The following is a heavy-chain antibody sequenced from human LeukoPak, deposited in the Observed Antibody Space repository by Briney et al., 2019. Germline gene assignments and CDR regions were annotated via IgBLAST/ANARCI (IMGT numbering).Heavy chain of an antibody. CDR3: ARGPSPFYDFWTGYYEL. CDR1: GFTFSSYW. D-gene: IGHD3-3*01. J-gene: IGHJ4*02. V-gene: IGHV3-74*01. CDR2: INSDGSTT. Sequence: GGSLRLSCAASGFTFSSYWMYWVRQAPGKGLVWVSRINSDGSTTNYADSVEGRFTISRDNAKNTLYLQMNSLRAEDTAVYYCARGPSPFYDFWTGYYELWGQGTLVTVSS.